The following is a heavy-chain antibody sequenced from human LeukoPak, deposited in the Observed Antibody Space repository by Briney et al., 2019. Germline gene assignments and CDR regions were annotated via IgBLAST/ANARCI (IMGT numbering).Heavy chain of an antibody. CDR2: MNPNSGNT. Sequence: GASVKVSCKASGYTFTSYDINWVRQATGQGLEWMGWMNPNSGNTGYAQKFQGRVTVTRNTSISTAYMELSSLRSEDTAVYYCARWSGLELRVTFDYWGQGTLVTVSS. V-gene: IGHV1-8*01. CDR1: GYTFTSYD. CDR3: ARWSGLELRVTFDY. J-gene: IGHJ4*02. D-gene: IGHD1-7*01.